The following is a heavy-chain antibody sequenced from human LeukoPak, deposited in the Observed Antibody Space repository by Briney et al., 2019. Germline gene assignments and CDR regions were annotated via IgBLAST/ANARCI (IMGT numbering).Heavy chain of an antibody. J-gene: IGHJ5*02. D-gene: IGHD3-9*01. CDR3: AREAIYYDILTGGGNWFDP. V-gene: IGHV3-7*01. CDR1: GFTFSNYW. Sequence: GGSLRLSCVASGFTFSNYWMNWVRQAPGKGLEWVANIKEDGSDKYYVDSVKGRFTISRDNAKNSLYLQMNSLRAEDTAVYYCAREAIYYDILTGGGNWFDPWGQGTLVTVSS. CDR2: IKEDGSDK.